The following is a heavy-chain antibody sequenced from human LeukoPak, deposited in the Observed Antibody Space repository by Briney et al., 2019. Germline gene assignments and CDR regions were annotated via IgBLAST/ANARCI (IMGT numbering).Heavy chain of an antibody. D-gene: IGHD5-24*01. V-gene: IGHV4-4*07. J-gene: IGHJ5*02. CDR1: GGSISGYF. CDR3: ARSGYNNWFDP. Sequence: SETLSLTCTVSGGSISGYFWSWIRQPAGKGLEWIGRIYTSGSTYYNPSLKSRLTMSVDTDTSKNQFSLKLGSVTAADTAVYYCARSGYNNWFDPWGQGTLVTVSS. CDR2: IYTSGST.